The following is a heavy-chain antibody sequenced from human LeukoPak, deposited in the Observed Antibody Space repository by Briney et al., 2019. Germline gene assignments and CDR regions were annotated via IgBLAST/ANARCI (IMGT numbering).Heavy chain of an antibody. V-gene: IGHV1-69*04. CDR2: IIPSLGIA. J-gene: IGHJ1*01. CDR3: ARERGYCSGGSCYYAEYFQH. Sequence: GASVTLSCKCSGATFSIYGISLVRQAPGQGLEWVGRIIPSLGIANYAQKFQGRVTITADKSTSTAYMELSSMRSEDTAVYYCARERGYCSGGSCYYAEYFQHWGQGTLVTVSS. CDR1: GATFSIYG. D-gene: IGHD2-15*01.